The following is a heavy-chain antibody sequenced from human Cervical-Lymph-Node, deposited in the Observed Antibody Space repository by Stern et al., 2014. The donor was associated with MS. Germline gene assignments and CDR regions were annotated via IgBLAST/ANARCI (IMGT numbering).Heavy chain of an antibody. J-gene: IGHJ4*02. CDR2: NDGTGSAR. D-gene: IGHD2-2*01. CDR1: GFTFSDYS. V-gene: IGHV3-11*01. Sequence: QLVPSGGGLVKPGWSLRLSCVASGFTFSDYSMQWIRQAPGKGLDRVSYNDGTGSARYYADSVKGLFAISRDNAKKSLYLQMNSLTAEDTGVYDCANSISWGQGTLITVSS. CDR3: ANSIS.